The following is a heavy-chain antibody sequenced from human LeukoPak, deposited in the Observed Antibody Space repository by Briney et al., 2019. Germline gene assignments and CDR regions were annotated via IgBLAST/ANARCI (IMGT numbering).Heavy chain of an antibody. CDR3: AREDANYYGSGDAFDI. CDR2: IKQDGSEK. CDR1: GFTFSSYW. V-gene: IGHV3-7*01. Sequence: GGSLRLSCAASGFTFSSYWMSWVRQAPGKGLEWVADIKQDGSEKYYVDSVKGRFTISRDNAKNSLYLQMNSLRAEDTAVYYCAREDANYYGSGDAFDIWGQGTMVTVSS. J-gene: IGHJ3*02. D-gene: IGHD3-10*01.